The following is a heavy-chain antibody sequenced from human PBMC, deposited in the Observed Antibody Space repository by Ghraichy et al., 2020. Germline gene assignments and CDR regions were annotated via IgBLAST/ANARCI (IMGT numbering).Heavy chain of an antibody. CDR2: IYYSGST. CDR3: ARGGYDYYYYYGMDV. D-gene: IGHD5-12*01. J-gene: IGHJ6*02. Sequence: SETLSLTCTVSGGSISSYYWSWIRQPPGKGLEWIGYIYYSGSTNYNPSLKSRVTISVDTSKNQFSLKLSSVTAADTAVYYCARGGYDYYYYYGMDVWGQGTTVTGSS. CDR1: GGSISSYY. V-gene: IGHV4-59*01.